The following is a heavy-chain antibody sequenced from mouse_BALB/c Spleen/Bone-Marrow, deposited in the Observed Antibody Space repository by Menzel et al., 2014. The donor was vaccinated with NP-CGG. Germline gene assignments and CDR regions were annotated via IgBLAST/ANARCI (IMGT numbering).Heavy chain of an antibody. CDR2: ISSYSGNT. Sequence: QVQLQQPGPELVRPGVSVKISCKGFGYTFTGYAIHWVRQSHAKTLEWIGVISSYSGNTNYNQKFKGRATMTVDKSSSTAYMELARLTSEDSAIYYCASTAGTQSDYFAYWGQGTTLTVSS. D-gene: IGHD1-2*01. CDR1: GYTFTGYA. V-gene: IGHV1-67*01. J-gene: IGHJ2*01. CDR3: ASTAGTQSDYFAY.